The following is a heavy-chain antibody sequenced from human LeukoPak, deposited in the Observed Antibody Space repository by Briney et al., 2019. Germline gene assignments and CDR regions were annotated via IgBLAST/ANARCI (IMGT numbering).Heavy chain of an antibody. CDR3: ARHLDGDRYYFYYGMDV. Sequence: PSETLSLTCTVSGGSIRTSGYYWGWIRQPPGKGLEWIGTTYHSGSIYYNPSLKSRITISVDTSKNQFSLKLTSVTAADTAVYFCARHLDGDRYYFYYGMDVWGQGTTVSVSS. CDR1: GGSIRTSGYY. CDR2: TYHSGSI. D-gene: IGHD4-17*01. J-gene: IGHJ6*02. V-gene: IGHV4-39*01.